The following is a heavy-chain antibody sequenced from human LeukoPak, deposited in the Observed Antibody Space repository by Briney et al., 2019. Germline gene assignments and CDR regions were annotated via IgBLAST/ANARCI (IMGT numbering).Heavy chain of an antibody. V-gene: IGHV3-15*01. Sequence: GGSLRLSCAASGFTFSNAWMSWVRQAPGKGLEWVGRIKSKTDGGTTDYAAPVKGRFTISRDDSKNTLYLQMNSLKTEDTAVYYCTTTPGDGYNYNYYWGQGTLVTVSS. CDR1: GFTFSNAW. CDR3: TTTPGDGYNYNYY. D-gene: IGHD5-24*01. CDR2: IKSKTDGGTT. J-gene: IGHJ4*02.